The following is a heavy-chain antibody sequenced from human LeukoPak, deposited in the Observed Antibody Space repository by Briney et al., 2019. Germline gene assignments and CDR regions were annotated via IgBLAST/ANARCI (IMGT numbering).Heavy chain of an antibody. CDR3: ARDYYDSSGYRADAFDI. CDR1: GFTFSSYG. D-gene: IGHD3-22*01. Sequence: GGSLRLSCAASGFTFSSYGMHWVRQAPGKGLEWVAVIWYDGTNKYYADSVKGRFTIYRDNSKNTLYLQMNSLRAEDTAVYYCARDYYDSSGYRADAFDIWGQGTMVIVSS. V-gene: IGHV3-33*01. CDR2: IWYDGTNK. J-gene: IGHJ3*02.